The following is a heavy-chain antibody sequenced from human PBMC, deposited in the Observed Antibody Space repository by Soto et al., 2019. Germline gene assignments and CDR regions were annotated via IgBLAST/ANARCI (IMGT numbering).Heavy chain of an antibody. CDR2: ITYNENNN. Sequence: QVQVVESGGGVVQPGGSLRLSCSASGFTISTYAMHWVRQAPCKGLAWVAVITYNENNNYYADSVRGRFTISRDTSQNTLSLQLNSLRVEDTAVYYCARGGIYYSDTGGAMDVWGQGTTVTVSS. CDR1: GFTISTYA. V-gene: IGHV3-30-3*01. CDR3: ARGGIYYSDTGGAMDV. J-gene: IGHJ6*02. D-gene: IGHD3-22*01.